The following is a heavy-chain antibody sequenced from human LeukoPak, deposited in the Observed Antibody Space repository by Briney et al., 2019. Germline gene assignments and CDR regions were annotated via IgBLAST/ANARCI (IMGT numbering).Heavy chain of an antibody. CDR3: AKDGPYYDILTGYYSSQDIDY. Sequence: PGGSLRLSCAASGFTFSSYGMHWVRRAPGKGLEWVAFIRYDGSNKYYADSVKGRFTISRDNSKNTLYLQMNSLRAEDTAVYYCAKDGPYYDILTGYYSSQDIDYWGQGTLVTVSS. J-gene: IGHJ4*02. V-gene: IGHV3-30*02. CDR1: GFTFSSYG. D-gene: IGHD3-9*01. CDR2: IRYDGSNK.